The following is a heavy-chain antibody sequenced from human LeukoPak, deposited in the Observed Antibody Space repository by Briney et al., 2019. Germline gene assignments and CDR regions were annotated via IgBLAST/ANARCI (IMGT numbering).Heavy chain of an antibody. Sequence: GGSLRLSCAASRFTVSSNYMTWVRQAPGRGLEWVSVIYSGGNTYYADSVKGRFTISRDNSKNTLYLQMNSLRAEDTAVYYCAKDQVGIAAVGTSFDYWGQGTLVTVSS. V-gene: IGHV3-66*02. CDR1: RFTVSSNY. CDR3: AKDQVGIAAVGTSFDY. D-gene: IGHD6-13*01. J-gene: IGHJ4*02. CDR2: IYSGGNT.